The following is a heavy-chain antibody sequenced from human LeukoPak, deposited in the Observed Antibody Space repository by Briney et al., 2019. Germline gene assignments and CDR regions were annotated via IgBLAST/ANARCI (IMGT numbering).Heavy chain of an antibody. CDR2: IFSNDEK. V-gene: IGHV2-26*01. CDR1: GFSLSNARMG. J-gene: IGHJ3*02. Sequence: VSGPVLLKPTETLTLTCTVSGFSLSNARMGVSWIRQPPGKALEWLAHIFSNDEKSYSTSLKSRLTISKDTSKSQVVLTMTNMDPVDTATYYCARIRGSYYSNDAFDIWGQGTMVTVSS. D-gene: IGHD1-26*01. CDR3: ARIRGSYYSNDAFDI.